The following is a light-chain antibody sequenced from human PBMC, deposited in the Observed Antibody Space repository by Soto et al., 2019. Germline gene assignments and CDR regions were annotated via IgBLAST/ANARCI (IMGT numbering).Light chain of an antibody. CDR2: GAS. V-gene: IGKV3-15*01. Sequence: ERVMTQSPATLFVSKGERAILSCRASQSVSSHLPWYHQKPGQAPRLLIYGASPRATGIPARLSASRPGPNFTLTIISLQYQEIAFYFCQQYNDWPWT. CDR3: QQYNDWPWT. J-gene: IGKJ1*01. CDR1: QSVSSH.